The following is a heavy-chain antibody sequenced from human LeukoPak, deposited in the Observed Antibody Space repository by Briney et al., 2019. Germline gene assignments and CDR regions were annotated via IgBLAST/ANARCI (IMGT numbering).Heavy chain of an antibody. J-gene: IGHJ4*02. CDR1: GFTFSSYW. CDR2: INSDGSST. CDR3: ARVGANSAFDY. V-gene: IGHV3-74*01. D-gene: IGHD1-26*01. Sequence: GGSLRLSCAASGFTFSSYWMHWVRQAPGKGLVWVSRINSDGSSTSYADSVKGRFTISRDNAKNTLYLQMNSLRAEDTAVYYCARVGANSAFDYWGQGTLVTVSS.